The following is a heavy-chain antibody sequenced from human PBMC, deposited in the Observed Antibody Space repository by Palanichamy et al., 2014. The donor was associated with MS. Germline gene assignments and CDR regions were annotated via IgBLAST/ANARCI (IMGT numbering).Heavy chain of an antibody. CDR3: ARGRDYYDSSGYHYYYYYGMDV. V-gene: IGHV4-34*01. Sequence: QVQLQQWGAGLLKPSETLSLTCAVYGGSFSGYYWSWIRQPPGKGLEWIGEINHSGSTNYNPSLKSRVTISVDTSKNQFSLKLSSVTAADTAVYYCARGRDYYDSSGYHYYYYYGMDVWGQGTTVTVSS. CDR2: INHSGST. J-gene: IGHJ6*02. D-gene: IGHD3-22*01. CDR1: GGSFSGYY.